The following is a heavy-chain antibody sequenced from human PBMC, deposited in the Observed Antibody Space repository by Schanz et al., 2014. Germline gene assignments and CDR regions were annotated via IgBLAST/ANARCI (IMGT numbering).Heavy chain of an antibody. J-gene: IGHJ4*02. D-gene: IGHD3-16*01. CDR1: GFPFSYYT. Sequence: VESGGGLVKPGGSLRLSCAVSGFPFSYYTMKWVRQAPGKGLEWVSSISSTSTYLYYADSVKGRFTISRDSARNSLYLQMSSLRAEDTAVYYCARGTPFLCDYWGQGTLVTVSS. CDR2: ISSTSTYL. CDR3: ARGTPFLCDY. V-gene: IGHV3-21*01.